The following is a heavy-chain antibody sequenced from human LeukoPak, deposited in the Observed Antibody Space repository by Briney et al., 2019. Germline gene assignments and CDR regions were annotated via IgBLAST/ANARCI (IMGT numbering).Heavy chain of an antibody. J-gene: IGHJ6*02. D-gene: IGHD6-19*01. Sequence: GASVKVSCKASGYTFTSYGISWVRQAPGQGLEWMGWISAYNGNTNYAQKLQGRVTMTTDTSTSTAYMELRSLRSDDTAVYYCARDRYKAVAGTRYYYYGMDVWGQGTTVTVSS. V-gene: IGHV1-18*01. CDR3: ARDRYKAVAGTRYYYYGMDV. CDR1: GYTFTSYG. CDR2: ISAYNGNT.